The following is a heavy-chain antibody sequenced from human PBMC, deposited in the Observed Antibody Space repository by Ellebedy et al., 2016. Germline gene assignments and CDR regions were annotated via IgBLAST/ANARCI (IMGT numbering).Heavy chain of an antibody. D-gene: IGHD2-21*01. CDR3: ASSGDPYYYYGMDV. V-gene: IGHV1-69*13. CDR2: IIPIFGTA. Sequence: SVKVSCXASGGTFSSYAISWVRQAPGQGLEWMGGIIPIFGTANYAQKFQGRVTITADESTSTAYMELSSLRSEDTAVYYCASSGDPYYYYGMDVWGQGTTVTVSS. J-gene: IGHJ6*02. CDR1: GGTFSSYA.